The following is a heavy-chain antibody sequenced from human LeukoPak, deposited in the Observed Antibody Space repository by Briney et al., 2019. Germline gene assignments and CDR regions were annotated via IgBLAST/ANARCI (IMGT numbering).Heavy chain of an antibody. CDR3: ARRYYDSSVSLYYFDY. CDR1: GGSISSYY. J-gene: IGHJ4*02. V-gene: IGHV4-59*08. CDR2: VYYSGST. D-gene: IGHD3-22*01. Sequence: SETLSLTCTVSGGSISSYYWSWIRQPPGKGLEWIGYVYYSGSTNYNPSLKSRVTISVDTSKNQFSLKLSSVIAADTAVYYCARRYYDSSVSLYYFDYWGQGTLVTVSS.